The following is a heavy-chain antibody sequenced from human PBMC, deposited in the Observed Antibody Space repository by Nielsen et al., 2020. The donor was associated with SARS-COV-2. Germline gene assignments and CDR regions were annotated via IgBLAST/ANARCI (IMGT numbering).Heavy chain of an antibody. CDR3: ARGVYYGSGTHFDY. CDR1: GRSYVDYY. CDR2: INPSGSV. V-gene: IGHV4-34*01. J-gene: IGHJ4*02. Sequence: ESLKISCTIYGRSYVDYYCTWIRQAPGKGLEWIGEINPSGSVNYNPSLKSRITMSVDTSKNQFSLKLSSVTAADTAVYYCARGVYYGSGTHFDYWGQGTLVTVSS. D-gene: IGHD3-10*01.